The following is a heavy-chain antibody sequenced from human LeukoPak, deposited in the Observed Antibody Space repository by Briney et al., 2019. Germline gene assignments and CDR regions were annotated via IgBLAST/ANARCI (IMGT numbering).Heavy chain of an antibody. D-gene: IGHD6-13*01. CDR1: XFSXYG. CDR2: ISYDGSNK. J-gene: IGHJ4*02. V-gene: IGHV3-30*03. Sequence: XFSXYGMHXVRQAPGKGLEWVAVISYDGSNKYYADSVKGRFTISRDNSKNTLYLQMDSLRAEDTALYYCARDRSSSWSLDYWGQGTLVTVSS. CDR3: ARDRSSSWSLDY.